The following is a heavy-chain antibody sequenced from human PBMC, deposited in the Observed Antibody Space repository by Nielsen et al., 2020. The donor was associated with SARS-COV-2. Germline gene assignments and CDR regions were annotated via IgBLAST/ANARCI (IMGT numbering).Heavy chain of an antibody. V-gene: IGHV4-4*02. CDR1: GVSLSSNNW. Sequence: SETLSLTCGVSGVSLSSNNWWSWVRQPPGKGLEWIGEIHHSGTTKYAPSLKSRVSMSVDKSKSQVSLRLRSVTAADTAVYYCARRNIVVIPSPILGLGPFFSSYYVDVWGKGTTVTVSS. CDR2: IHHSGTT. CDR3: ARRNIVVIPSPILGLGPFFSSYYVDV. D-gene: IGHD2-2*02. J-gene: IGHJ6*03.